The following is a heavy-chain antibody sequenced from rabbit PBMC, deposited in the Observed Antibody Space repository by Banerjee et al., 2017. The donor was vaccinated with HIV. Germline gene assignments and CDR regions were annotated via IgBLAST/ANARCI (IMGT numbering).Heavy chain of an antibody. CDR1: GYV. D-gene: IGHD4-1*01. J-gene: IGHJ4*01. V-gene: IGHV1S40*01. CDR2: INTISGDT. Sequence: QSLEESGGGLVPPVGSLTLTCKASGYVMSWVRQAPGKGLEWIACINTISGDTVYATWAKGRFTISKASSTTMTLQVTSLTAADTATYFCARDLAGVIGWNFSLWGPGTLVT. CDR3: ARDLAGVIGWNFSL.